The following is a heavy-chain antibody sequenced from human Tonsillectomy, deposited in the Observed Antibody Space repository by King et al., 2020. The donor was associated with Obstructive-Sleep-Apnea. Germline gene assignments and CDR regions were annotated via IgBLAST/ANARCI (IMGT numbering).Heavy chain of an antibody. Sequence: VQLVESGAEVKKPGASVKVSCKASGDTFTGYYIHWVRQAPGQGLEWMGWINSNSGGTNYAQKFQGRVTMTRDTSINTFYMELSRLRSDDTAVYYCTRGPTGYQLLHNWFDPWGQGTLVTVSS. CDR2: INSNSGGT. CDR3: TRGPTGYQLLHNWFDP. CDR1: GDTFTGYY. D-gene: IGHD2-2*01. V-gene: IGHV1-2*02. J-gene: IGHJ5*02.